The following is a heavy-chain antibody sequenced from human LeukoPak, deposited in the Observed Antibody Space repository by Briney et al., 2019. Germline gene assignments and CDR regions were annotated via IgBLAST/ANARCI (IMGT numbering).Heavy chain of an antibody. Sequence: GGSLRLSCAASGFTFSSYTMNWVRQAPGKGLEWVSSISTSSIYIYYADSVKGRFTISRDNAKNSLYLQMNSLRAEDTAVYYCAASSGYYYTAFRYWGQGTLVTVSS. CDR2: ISTSSIYI. V-gene: IGHV3-21*04. J-gene: IGHJ4*02. D-gene: IGHD3-22*01. CDR3: AASSGYYYTAFRY. CDR1: GFTFSSYT.